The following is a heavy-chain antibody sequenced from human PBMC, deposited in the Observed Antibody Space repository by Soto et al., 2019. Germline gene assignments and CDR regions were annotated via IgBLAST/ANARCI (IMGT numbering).Heavy chain of an antibody. D-gene: IGHD6-13*01. CDR1: GDSINNSHW. CDR2: TYHSGTT. J-gene: IGHJ5*02. CDR3: AREVNSSPARGPNWFDP. V-gene: IGHV4-4*02. Sequence: QVQLQESGPGLVQPSGTVSLTCAVSGDSINNSHWWSWVRQTPGKGLEWIGETYHSGTTNYNPSLKTRVTISIDKSKNQFSLKMNSVTAADTAVYYCAREVNSSPARGPNWFDPWGQGTLVTVSS.